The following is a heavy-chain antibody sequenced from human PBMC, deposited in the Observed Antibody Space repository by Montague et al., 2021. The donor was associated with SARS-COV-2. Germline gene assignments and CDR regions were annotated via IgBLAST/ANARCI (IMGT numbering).Heavy chain of an antibody. V-gene: IGHV4-34*01. J-gene: IGHJ4*02. CDR3: ARASLSDQFRIRGKSLDS. D-gene: IGHD1-14*01. CDR1: SRSLSGHY. Sequence: SETLSLTCAVSSRSLSGHYWNWIRQSHGKGLEWIGEINHSGSTKYSPSFKSRVSMSRDSSKNQFSLRLTSVTAADTGIYYCARASLSDQFRIRGKSLDSWGPGTPVTVSS. CDR2: INHSGST.